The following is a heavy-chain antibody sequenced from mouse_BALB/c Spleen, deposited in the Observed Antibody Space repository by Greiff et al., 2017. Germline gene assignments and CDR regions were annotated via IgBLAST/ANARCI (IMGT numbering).Heavy chain of an antibody. J-gene: IGHJ4*01. D-gene: IGHD2-1*01. CDR3: ARMVYCGNFYYAMDY. V-gene: IGHV1-7*01. Sequence: VQLQQSGAELAKPGASVKMSCKASGYTFTSYWMHWVKQRPGQGLEWIGYINPSTGYTEYNQKFKDKATLTADNSSSTAYMQLSSLTSEDSAVYYCARMVYCGNFYYAMDYWGQGTSVTVSA. CDR1: GYTFTSYW. CDR2: INPSTGYT.